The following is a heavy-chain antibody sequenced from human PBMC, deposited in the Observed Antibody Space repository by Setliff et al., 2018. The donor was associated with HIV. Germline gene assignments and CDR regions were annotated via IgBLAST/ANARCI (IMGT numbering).Heavy chain of an antibody. CDR3: ARVKQQLAPFDY. Sequence: GASVKVSCKASGYTFTTYFLHWVRQAPGQGPEWMGIINPSGGTTEYAQKFQGRVTMTRDTSTSTVYMELRSLKSEDTAVYYCARVKQQLAPFDYWGQGTLVTAPQ. V-gene: IGHV1-46*01. D-gene: IGHD6-13*01. CDR1: GYTFTTYF. J-gene: IGHJ4*02. CDR2: INPSGGTT.